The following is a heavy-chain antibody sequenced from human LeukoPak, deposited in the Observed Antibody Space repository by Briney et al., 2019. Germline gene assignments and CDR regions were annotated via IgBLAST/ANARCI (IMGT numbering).Heavy chain of an antibody. Sequence: PSETLSLTCSVSIDSLSSYYWSWIRQSAGKGLEWIGRIYVNGYTDHNPSLRGRVTMSIDTSNKRFSMKLTSLTAADTAVYFCAGGGTQSLVVFDYWGQGDRVTVSS. V-gene: IGHV4-4*07. CDR3: AGGGTQSLVVFDY. D-gene: IGHD1-26*01. J-gene: IGHJ4*02. CDR2: IYVNGYT. CDR1: IDSLSSYY.